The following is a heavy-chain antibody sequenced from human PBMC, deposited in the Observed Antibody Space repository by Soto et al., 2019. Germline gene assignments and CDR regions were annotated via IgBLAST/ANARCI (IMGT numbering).Heavy chain of an antibody. CDR3: ALITSDY. V-gene: IGHV3-15*07. CDR1: GFSFNNAW. J-gene: IGHJ4*02. Sequence: EVQLVESGGGLVKPGGSLRLSCGASGFSFNNAWLNWVRQAPGKGLEWVGRIKSKSDGELAEYAAPVKDRFTISRDDSKNTVFPQMNSMKTEDTAVYYCALITSDYWGQGTLVTVSS. CDR2: IKSKSDGELA.